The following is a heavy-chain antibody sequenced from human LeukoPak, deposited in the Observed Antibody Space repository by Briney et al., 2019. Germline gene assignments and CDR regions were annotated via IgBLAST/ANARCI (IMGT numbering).Heavy chain of an antibody. CDR1: GFIFSDFS. J-gene: IGHJ4*02. CDR2: MNEYGSEI. D-gene: IGHD2-2*01. V-gene: IGHV3-7*01. CDR3: ARPRGCGSARCNNFDY. Sequence: SGGSLRLSCAVSGFIFSDFSMSWVRQAPGKGLEWVAKMNEYGSEIFYVDSVKGRFTISRDNSKNSLYLQMDNLRAEDTAVYYCARPRGCGSARCNNFDYWGQGTLVTVSS.